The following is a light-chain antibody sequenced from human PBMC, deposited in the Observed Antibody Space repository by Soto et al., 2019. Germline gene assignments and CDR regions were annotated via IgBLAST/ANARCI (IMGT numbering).Light chain of an antibody. CDR2: MST. V-gene: IGLV1-47*01. CDR3: AAWDDSLNIWV. Sequence: QSVLTQPPSASGTPGQRVTISCSGSRSNIETNDVYWYQQLPGTAPKLLIYMSTRRPSGVPDRFSGSKSGASASLVIGGLRSEDALDYYCAAWDDSLNIWVFGGGTKVTVL. J-gene: IGLJ3*02. CDR1: RSNIETND.